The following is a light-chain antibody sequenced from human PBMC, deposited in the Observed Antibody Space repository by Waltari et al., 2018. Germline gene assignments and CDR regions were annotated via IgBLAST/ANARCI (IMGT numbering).Light chain of an antibody. J-gene: IGKJ2*01. CDR3: QQYHSTPYT. CDR2: WAS. Sequence: DIVMTQSPDSLAVSLGERATINCKSSQNVLYAFNNKNFLSWYQQKPGQPPRLLIYWASTREAGVPDRFSGSGSGADFSFTISSLQTDDAAVYYCQQYHSTPYTFGPGTKLEI. V-gene: IGKV4-1*01. CDR1: QNVLYAFNNKNF.